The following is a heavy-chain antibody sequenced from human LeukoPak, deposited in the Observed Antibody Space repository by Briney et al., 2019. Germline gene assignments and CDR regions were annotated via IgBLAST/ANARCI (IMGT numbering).Heavy chain of an antibody. D-gene: IGHD3-16*01. V-gene: IGHV4-4*07. CDR2: IYTSGST. J-gene: IGHJ4*02. CDR3: ARAGKRGGYDY. Sequence: KTAETLSLTCAVSGGSISSYYWSWIRQPAGKGLEWIGRIYTSGSTNYNPSLKSRGTMSVDTSKNQFSLKLSSVTAAGTAVYYCARAGKRGGYDYWGQGTLVTVSS. CDR1: GGSISSYY.